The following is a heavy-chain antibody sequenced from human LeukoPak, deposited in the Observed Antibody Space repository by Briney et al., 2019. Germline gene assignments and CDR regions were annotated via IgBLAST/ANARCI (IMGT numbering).Heavy chain of an antibody. V-gene: IGHV3-64*04. CDR1: GFTFSSYA. Sequence: GGSLRLSCSASGFTFSSYAMHWVRQAPGKGLEYVSAISSNGGPTYYADSVKGRFTISRDNSKNTLYLQMNSLRAEDTAVYFCARGGGRHVEYWGQGTLVTVSS. CDR2: ISSNGGPT. CDR3: ARGGGRHVEY. D-gene: IGHD3-16*01. J-gene: IGHJ4*02.